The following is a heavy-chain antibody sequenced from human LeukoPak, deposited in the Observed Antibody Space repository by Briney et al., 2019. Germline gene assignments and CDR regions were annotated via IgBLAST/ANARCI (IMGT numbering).Heavy chain of an antibody. Sequence: GGSLRLSCAASGFTFSSYSMNWVRQAPGKGLEWVSSISSSSSYIYYADSVKGRFTISRDNSKNTLYLQMNSLRAEDTAVYYCARTPDYYGSGSYVFDPWGQGTLVTGSS. CDR1: GFTFSSYS. D-gene: IGHD3-10*01. J-gene: IGHJ5*02. V-gene: IGHV3-21*04. CDR3: ARTPDYYGSGSYVFDP. CDR2: ISSSSSYI.